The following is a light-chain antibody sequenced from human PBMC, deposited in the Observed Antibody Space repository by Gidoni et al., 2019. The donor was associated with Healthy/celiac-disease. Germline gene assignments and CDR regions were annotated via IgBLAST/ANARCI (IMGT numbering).Light chain of an antibody. Sequence: QPALTQPRSVSGSPGQSVTISCTGTSSDVGGYNYRSSYQQHPGKAPKLMIYDVSKQPSGVPDRCSGSKSGNTASLTISGHQAEDEADYYCCTYAGSSRVFGGGTKLTVL. CDR2: DVS. V-gene: IGLV2-11*01. J-gene: IGLJ2*01. CDR3: CTYAGSSRV. CDR1: SSDVGGYNY.